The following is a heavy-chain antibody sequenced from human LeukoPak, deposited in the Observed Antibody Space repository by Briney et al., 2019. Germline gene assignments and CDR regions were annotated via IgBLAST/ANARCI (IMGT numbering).Heavy chain of an antibody. Sequence: SEPLSLTCTVSGDSISGSPYYWAWIRQTPGKGFEWIGSIYHKGNTYYNPSLKSRVVISVDTSKNQFSLKVASLTAADTAVYYCARPPDLAATGYWGQGTLVTVSS. CDR3: ARPPDLAATGY. D-gene: IGHD6-13*01. CDR1: GDSISGSPYY. V-gene: IGHV4-39*01. J-gene: IGHJ4*02. CDR2: IYHKGNT.